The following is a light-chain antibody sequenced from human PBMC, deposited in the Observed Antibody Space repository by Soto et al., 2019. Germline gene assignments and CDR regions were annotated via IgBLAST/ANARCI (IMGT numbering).Light chain of an antibody. CDR2: NAS. V-gene: IGKV3-11*01. CDR1: QSVSSS. Sequence: EIVLTQSPATLSLSPGERATLSCSASQSVSSSLVWYQQKPGQAPRLLMYNASNRATGIPARFSGSGSGTDFTLTISSLEPEDFAVYYCQQRSNWPYTFGQGTKLEIK. CDR3: QQRSNWPYT. J-gene: IGKJ2*01.